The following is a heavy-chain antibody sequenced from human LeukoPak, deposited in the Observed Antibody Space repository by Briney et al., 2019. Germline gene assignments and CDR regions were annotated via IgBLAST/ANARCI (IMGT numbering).Heavy chain of an antibody. CDR1: GYTFISYD. V-gene: IGHV1-8*01. J-gene: IGHJ6*03. CDR2: MNPNSGNT. Sequence: GASVKVSCKASGYTFISYDINWVGQATGQGLEWMGWMNPNSGNTGYAQKFQGRVTMTRNTSISTAYMELSSLRSEDTAVYYCATDPPNTYYYYMDVWGKGTTVTVSS. CDR3: ATDPPNTYYYYMDV.